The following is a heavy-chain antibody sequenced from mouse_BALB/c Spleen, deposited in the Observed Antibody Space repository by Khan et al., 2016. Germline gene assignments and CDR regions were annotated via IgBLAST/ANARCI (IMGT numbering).Heavy chain of an antibody. Sequence: EVELVESGGGLVQPGGSLKLSCAASGFTFSSYGMSWVRQTPDKRLELVATINSNGDSTYYPDSVKGRFTISRDNAKNTLYLHMSSLKSEDTAMYYYARDDYDGDVYYAMDYWGQGTSVTVSS. CDR3: ARDDYDGDVYYAMDY. J-gene: IGHJ4*01. D-gene: IGHD2-4*01. V-gene: IGHV5-6-3*01. CDR2: INSNGDST. CDR1: GFTFSSYG.